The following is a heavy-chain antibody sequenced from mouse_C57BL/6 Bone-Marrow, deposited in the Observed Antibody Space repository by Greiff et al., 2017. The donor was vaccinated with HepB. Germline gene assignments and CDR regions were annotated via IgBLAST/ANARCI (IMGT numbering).Heavy chain of an antibody. CDR1: GFNIKDDY. D-gene: IGHD2-3*01. J-gene: IGHJ2*01. CDR3: TFYDPRLGY. CDR2: IDPENGDT. V-gene: IGHV14-4*01. Sequence: EVQVVESGAELVRPGASVKLSCTASGFNIKDDYMHWVKQRPEQGLEWIGWIDPENGDTEYASKFQGKATITADTSSNTAYLQLSSLTSEDTAVYYCTFYDPRLGYWGQGTTLTVSS.